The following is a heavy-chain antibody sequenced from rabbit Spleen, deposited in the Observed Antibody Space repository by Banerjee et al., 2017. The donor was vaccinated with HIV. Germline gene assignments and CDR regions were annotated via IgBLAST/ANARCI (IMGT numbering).Heavy chain of an antibody. J-gene: IGHJ4*01. Sequence: EQLLESGGGLVKPEGSLKLSCTASGFSFSNKAVMCWVRQAPGKGLEWIACINAVTGKPVYATWAKGRFTISRTSSTTVTLRMTSLTAADRATYFCARDLVGVIGWNFNLWGPGTLVTVS. D-gene: IGHD1-1*01. CDR3: ARDLVGVIGWNFNL. CDR2: INAVTGKP. V-gene: IGHV1S45*01. CDR1: GFSFSNKAV.